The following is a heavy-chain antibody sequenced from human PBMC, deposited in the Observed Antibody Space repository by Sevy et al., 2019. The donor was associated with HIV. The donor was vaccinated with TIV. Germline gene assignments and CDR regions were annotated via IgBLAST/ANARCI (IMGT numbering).Heavy chain of an antibody. D-gene: IGHD5-18*01. Sequence: SETLSLTCTVSGDSVSSGSYFWSWIRQPPGKGLEWIGYISYSGSTNYDPSLKSRVTMSVDTSKKQFSLKLTSVTAADTAVYFCARGSRGYSYGWGQGTLVTVSS. CDR1: GDSVSSGSYF. J-gene: IGHJ4*02. V-gene: IGHV4-61*01. CDR3: ARGSRGYSYG. CDR2: ISYSGST.